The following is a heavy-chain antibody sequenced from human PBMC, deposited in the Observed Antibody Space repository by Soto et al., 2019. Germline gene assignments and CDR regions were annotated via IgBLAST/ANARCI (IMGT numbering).Heavy chain of an antibody. CDR3: ARRGLIAAAGLGYYYYGMDV. CDR1: GGSISSGGYY. V-gene: IGHV4-31*02. D-gene: IGHD6-13*01. CDR2: IYYSGST. Sequence: TVSGGSISSGGYYWSWIRQHPGKGLEWIGYIYYSGSTYYNPSLKSRVTVSVDTSKNQFSLKLSSVTAADTAVYYCARRGLIAAAGLGYYYYGMDVWGQGTTVTVSS. J-gene: IGHJ6*02.